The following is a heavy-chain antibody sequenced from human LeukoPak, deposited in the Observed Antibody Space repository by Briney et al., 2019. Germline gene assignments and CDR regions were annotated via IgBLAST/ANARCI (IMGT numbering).Heavy chain of an antibody. CDR2: SSGSGGTT. D-gene: IGHD1-14*01. CDR1: GFTFSSYG. V-gene: IGHV3-23*01. CDR3: ARVRNDYLDY. J-gene: IGHJ4*02. Sequence: GGPLRLSCAASGFTFSSYGMSWVRQAPGKGLEWVSTSSGSGGTTYYADSVKGRFTISRDNSKNTLYLQMNSLRAEDTAVYYCARVRNDYLDYWGQGTLVTVSS.